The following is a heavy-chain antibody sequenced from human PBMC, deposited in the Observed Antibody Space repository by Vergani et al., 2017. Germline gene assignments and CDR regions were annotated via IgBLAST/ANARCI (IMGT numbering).Heavy chain of an antibody. CDR1: GFTFSSYG. Sequence: QVQLVESGGGVVQPGRSLRLSCAASGFTFSSYGMHWVRQAPGKGLEWVAVIWYDGSNKYYADSVKGRFTISRDNAKNSLYLQMNSLRAEDTAVYYCARGTPPDSSGYYRDHDAFDIWGQGTMVTVSS. CDR2: IWYDGSNK. D-gene: IGHD3-22*01. CDR3: ARGTPPDSSGYYRDHDAFDI. J-gene: IGHJ3*02. V-gene: IGHV3-33*01.